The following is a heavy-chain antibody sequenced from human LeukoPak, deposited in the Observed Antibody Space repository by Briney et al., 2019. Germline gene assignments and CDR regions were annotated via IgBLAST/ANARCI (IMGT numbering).Heavy chain of an antibody. D-gene: IGHD6-13*01. CDR1: GGSISSYY. Sequence: PSETLSLTCTVSGGSISSYYWSWIRQPPGKGLEWIGYIYYSGSTNYNPSLKSRVTISVDTSKNQFSLKLSSVTAADTAVYYCATFPRSSSWYYSDYWGQGTLVTVSS. J-gene: IGHJ4*02. V-gene: IGHV4-59*01. CDR2: IYYSGST. CDR3: ATFPRSSSWYYSDY.